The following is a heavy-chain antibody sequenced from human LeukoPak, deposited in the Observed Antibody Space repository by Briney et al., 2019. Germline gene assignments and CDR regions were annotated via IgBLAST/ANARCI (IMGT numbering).Heavy chain of an antibody. CDR1: GGSISSYY. Sequence: SETLSLTCTVSGGSISSYYWSWIRQPPGKGLEWIGYIYYSGSTNYNPSLKSRVTISVDTSKNQFSLKLGSVTAADTAVYYCARHSPGGSGYYRTLDYWGQETLVTVSS. CDR2: IYYSGST. D-gene: IGHD3-3*01. J-gene: IGHJ4*02. V-gene: IGHV4-59*08. CDR3: ARHSPGGSGYYRTLDY.